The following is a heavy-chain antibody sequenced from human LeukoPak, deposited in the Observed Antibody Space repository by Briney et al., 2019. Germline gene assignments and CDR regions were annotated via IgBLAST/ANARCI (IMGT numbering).Heavy chain of an antibody. Sequence: GGSLRLSCAASGFTFRNHAMNWVRPAPGKGLAWVSVISGSGETTYYADSVKGRFTVSRDNSQNTLYLQMSSLRGEDTALYYCAKDRGMVGASVRAFDYWGQGTLVTVSS. V-gene: IGHV3-23*01. CDR1: GFTFRNHA. CDR2: ISGSGETT. CDR3: AKDRGMVGASVRAFDY. D-gene: IGHD1-26*01. J-gene: IGHJ4*02.